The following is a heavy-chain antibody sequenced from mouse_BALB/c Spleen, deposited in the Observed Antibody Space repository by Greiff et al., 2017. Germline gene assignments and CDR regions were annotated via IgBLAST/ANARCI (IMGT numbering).Heavy chain of an antibody. CDR2: IDPANGNT. J-gene: IGHJ2*01. V-gene: IGHV14-3*02. D-gene: IGHD1-1*01. CDR3: ARDPLLLRFDY. Sequence: VQLQQSGAELVKPGASVKLSCTASGFNIKDTYMHWVKQRPEQGLEWIGRIDPANGNTKYDPKFQGKATITADTSSNTAYLQLSSLTSEDTAVYYCARDPLLLRFDYWGQGTTLTVSS. CDR1: GFNIKDTY.